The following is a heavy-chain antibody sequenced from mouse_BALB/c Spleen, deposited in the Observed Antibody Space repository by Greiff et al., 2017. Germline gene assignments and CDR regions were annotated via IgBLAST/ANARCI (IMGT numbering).Heavy chain of an antibody. V-gene: IGHV2-2*02. CDR3: ARKTARAMDY. Sequence: VQLQQSGPGLVQPSQSLSITCTVSGFSLTSYGVHWVRQSPGKGLEWLGVLWSGGSTDYNAAFISRLSISKDNYKSQVFFKMNSLQAKDTAIYYCARKTARAMDYWGQGTSVTVSS. J-gene: IGHJ4*01. D-gene: IGHD3-2*01. CDR1: GFSLTSYG. CDR2: LWSGGST.